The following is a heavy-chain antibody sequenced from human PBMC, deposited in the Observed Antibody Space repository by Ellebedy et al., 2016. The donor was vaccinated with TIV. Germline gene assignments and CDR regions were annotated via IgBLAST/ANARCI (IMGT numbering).Heavy chain of an antibody. CDR3: ARDGGSMVRGVPFDY. D-gene: IGHD3-10*01. CDR1: GFTFSSYG. J-gene: IGHJ4*02. Sequence: GGSLRLXXAASGFTFSSYGMHWVRQAPGKGLEWVAVIWYDGSNKYYADSVKGRFTISRDNSKNTLYLQMNGLRAEDTAVYYCARDGGSMVRGVPFDYWGQGTLVTVSS. V-gene: IGHV3-33*01. CDR2: IWYDGSNK.